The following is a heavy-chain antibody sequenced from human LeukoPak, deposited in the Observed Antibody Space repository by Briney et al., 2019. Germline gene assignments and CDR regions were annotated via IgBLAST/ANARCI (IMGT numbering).Heavy chain of an antibody. Sequence: SQTLSLTCTVSGGPVSSGTYYWTWIRQPAGKGLEWIGRIYTSGSTNFNPSLKSRVSISLDTSQNQFSLKVSTVTAADTAVYYCAREGAARNFDYWGQGILVTVS. J-gene: IGHJ4*02. CDR3: AREGAARNFDY. CDR1: GGPVSSGTYY. V-gene: IGHV4-61*02. D-gene: IGHD6-6*01. CDR2: IYTSGST.